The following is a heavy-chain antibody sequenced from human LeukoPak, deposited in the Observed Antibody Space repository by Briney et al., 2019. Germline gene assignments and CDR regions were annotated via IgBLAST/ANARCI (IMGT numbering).Heavy chain of an antibody. CDR1: GFSFSSYS. CDR3: ARDRETVAGTLGWFDP. D-gene: IGHD6-19*01. J-gene: IGHJ5*02. CDR2: ISSSSSTI. V-gene: IGHV3-48*01. Sequence: GGSLKLSCAASGFSFSSYSMNWARQSPGKGLEWDSYISSSSSTISYADSVKGRFTISRDNAKNSLYLQMNSLRAEDTAVYYCARDRETVAGTLGWFDPWGQGTLVTVSS.